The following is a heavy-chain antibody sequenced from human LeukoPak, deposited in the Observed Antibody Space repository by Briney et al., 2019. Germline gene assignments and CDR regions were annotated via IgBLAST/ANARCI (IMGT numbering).Heavy chain of an antibody. J-gene: IGHJ4*02. V-gene: IGHV1-46*01. D-gene: IGHD3-16*01. CDR1: GYTFISYY. Sequence: ASVKVSCKASGYTFISYYIQWVRQAPGQGLEWMGSIRPLEGSTTYAQKFQGRVTMIRDMSTSTGYMELSSLKSEDTAIYYCVREKSGGTYDYWGQGTLVTVSS. CDR2: IRPLEGST. CDR3: VREKSGGTYDY.